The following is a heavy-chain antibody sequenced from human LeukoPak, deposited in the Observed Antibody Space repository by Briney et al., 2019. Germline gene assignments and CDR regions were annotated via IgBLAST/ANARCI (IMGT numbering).Heavy chain of an antibody. Sequence: GGSLRLSCAASGFTFSSYVMSWVRQAPGKGLEWVSAISNSGDNTYYADSVKGRFTISRDNSKNTLYLQMNSLRAEDTAVYYCARDLNYYDSSGYDYWGQGTLVTVSS. CDR3: ARDLNYYDSSGYDY. D-gene: IGHD3-22*01. J-gene: IGHJ4*02. CDR1: GFTFSSYV. V-gene: IGHV3-23*01. CDR2: ISNSGDNT.